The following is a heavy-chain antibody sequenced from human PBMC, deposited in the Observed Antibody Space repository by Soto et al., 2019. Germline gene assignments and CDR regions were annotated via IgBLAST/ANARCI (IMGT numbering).Heavy chain of an antibody. Sequence: EVKLLDSGGGLVQPGGSLRLSCAASGFSFSSYRMTWVRQAPGKGLEWVARISGHAFDTAYADSAKGRFTISRDNSDNTLSLQRNNLRDEDTVRYYCAREDGGGGVDYWGQGTLVTVSS. V-gene: IGHV3-23*01. CDR1: GFSFSSYR. D-gene: IGHD6-13*01. CDR3: AREDGGGGVDY. J-gene: IGHJ4*02. CDR2: ISGHAFDT.